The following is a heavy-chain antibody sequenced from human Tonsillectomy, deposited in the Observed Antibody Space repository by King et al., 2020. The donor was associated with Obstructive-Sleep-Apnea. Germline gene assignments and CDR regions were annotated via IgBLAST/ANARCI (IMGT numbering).Heavy chain of an antibody. Sequence: VQLQESGPGLVKPSQTLSLTCTVSGGSISSVGYYWSWIRQHPGKGLEWIGYIYYSGSTSYNPSLKSRVTISVDTSKNQFSLKLSSVTAADTAVYYCARGAMTLGAFDIWGQGTMVTVSS. CDR2: IYYSGST. CDR1: GGSISSVGYY. V-gene: IGHV4-31*03. J-gene: IGHJ3*02. CDR3: ARGAMTLGAFDI. D-gene: IGHD2-2*01.